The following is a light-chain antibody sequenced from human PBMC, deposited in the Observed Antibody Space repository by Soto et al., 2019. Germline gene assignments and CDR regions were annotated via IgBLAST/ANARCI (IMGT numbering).Light chain of an antibody. CDR2: DAS. J-gene: IGKJ5*01. Sequence: EIVLTQSPVTLSLSPGERATLSCRASQSVSGYVAWYQQKPGQAPRLLIYDASSRANGIPARFTGSGSGTDFSLTISSLQSEDFAVYYCQQYNNWPPITVGQGTRLEIK. V-gene: IGKV3-11*01. CDR3: QQYNNWPPIT. CDR1: QSVSGY.